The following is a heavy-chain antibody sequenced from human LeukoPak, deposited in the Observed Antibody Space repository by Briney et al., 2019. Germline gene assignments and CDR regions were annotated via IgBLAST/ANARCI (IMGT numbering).Heavy chain of an antibody. CDR1: GFTFSSYW. J-gene: IGHJ4*02. CDR3: ARDERVYCSGGSCFDY. D-gene: IGHD2-15*01. V-gene: IGHV3-7*01. CDR2: IKQDGSEK. Sequence: GGSLRLSCAASGFTFSSYWMSWVRQAPGKGLEWVANIKQDGSEKYYVDSVKGRFTISRDNSKNTLYLQMNSLRAEDTAVYYCARDERVYCSGGSCFDYWGQGTLVTVSS.